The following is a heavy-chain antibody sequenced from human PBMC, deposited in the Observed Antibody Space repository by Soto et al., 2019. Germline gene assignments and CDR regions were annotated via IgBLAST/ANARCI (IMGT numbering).Heavy chain of an antibody. D-gene: IGHD3-10*01. CDR2: ISSSGYI. Sequence: EVQLVESGGGLVKPGGSLRLSCAASGFNFNSYTINWVRQAPGKRLEWLSSISSSGYIFSTDSVRGRFTISRDNAKNSVYLQINSLRAEDTAVYYCARASGLHYGWFDPWGQGTLVTVSS. CDR1: GFNFNSYT. CDR3: ARASGLHYGWFDP. J-gene: IGHJ5*02. V-gene: IGHV3-21*01.